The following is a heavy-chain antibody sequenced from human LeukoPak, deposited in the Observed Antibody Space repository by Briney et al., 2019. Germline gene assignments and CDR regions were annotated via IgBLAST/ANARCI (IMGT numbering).Heavy chain of an antibody. V-gene: IGHV3-74*01. CDR2: INSDGSST. Sequence: GGSLRLSRAASGFTFSSYWMHWVRQAPGKGLVWVSRINSDGSSTSYADSVKGRFTISRDNAKNTLYLQMNSLRAEDTAVYYCARDYYSSSFDYWGQGTLVTVSS. J-gene: IGHJ4*02. CDR3: ARDYYSSSFDY. CDR1: GFTFSSYW. D-gene: IGHD6-6*01.